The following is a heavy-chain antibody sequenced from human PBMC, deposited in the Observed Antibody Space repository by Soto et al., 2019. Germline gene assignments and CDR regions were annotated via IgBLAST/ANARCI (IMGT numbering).Heavy chain of an antibody. CDR1: GGTFSSYA. CDR3: ASTIFGVVLHYYYGMDV. Sequence: QVQLVQSGAEVKKPGSSVKVSCKASGGTFSSYAISWVRQAPGQGLEWMGGIIPIFGTANYAQKFQGRVTNTADKSTSTAYMELSSLRSDDTVVYYCASTIFGVVLHYYYGMDVWGQGTTVTVSS. CDR2: IIPIFGTA. V-gene: IGHV1-69*06. D-gene: IGHD3-3*01. J-gene: IGHJ6*02.